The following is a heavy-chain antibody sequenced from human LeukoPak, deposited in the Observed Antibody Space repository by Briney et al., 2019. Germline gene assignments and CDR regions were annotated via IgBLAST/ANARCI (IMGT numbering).Heavy chain of an antibody. D-gene: IGHD5-24*01. J-gene: IGHJ3*02. Sequence: PGGSLRLSCAASGYTFSSYGMHWVRQAPGKGLEWVAVIWYDGSNKYYADSVKGRFTISRDNSKNTLYLQMNSLRAEDTAVYYCARGSWDGYSTDAFDIWGQGTMVTVSS. CDR2: IWYDGSNK. V-gene: IGHV3-33*01. CDR1: GYTFSSYG. CDR3: ARGSWDGYSTDAFDI.